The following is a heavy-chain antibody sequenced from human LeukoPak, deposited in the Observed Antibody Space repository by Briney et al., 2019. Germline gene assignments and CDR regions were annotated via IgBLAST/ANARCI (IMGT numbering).Heavy chain of an antibody. Sequence: GASVKVSCKASGYTFTGYYMHWVRQAPGQGLEWMGWIDPNSGGTNYAQKFQGRVTMTRDTSISTAYMELSRLRSDDTAVYYCAREYRSGWPAAYNWFDPWGQGTLVTVSS. CDR3: AREYRSGWPAAYNWFDP. D-gene: IGHD6-19*01. J-gene: IGHJ5*02. V-gene: IGHV1-2*02. CDR1: GYTFTGYY. CDR2: IDPNSGGT.